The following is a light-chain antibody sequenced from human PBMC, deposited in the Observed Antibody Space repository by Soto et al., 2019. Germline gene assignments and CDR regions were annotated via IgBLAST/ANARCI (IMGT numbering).Light chain of an antibody. V-gene: IGKV1-12*01. CDR1: QDIGTW. Sequence: DVQMTQSPSSVSASVGDRVTITCRASQDIGTWIAWYQQKPGKAPTLLISAASNLHSGVPSRFSGGGSGTDFTLTISSLQPEDFATYYCQQADSFPTFGRGTKVDIK. CDR3: QQADSFPT. J-gene: IGKJ4*01. CDR2: AAS.